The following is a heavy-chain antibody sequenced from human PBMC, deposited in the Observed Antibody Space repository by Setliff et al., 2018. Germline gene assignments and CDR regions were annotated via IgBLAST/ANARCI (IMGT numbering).Heavy chain of an antibody. CDR3: ARRYCSGRSCLEYYYYGMDV. J-gene: IGHJ6*02. D-gene: IGHD2-15*01. CDR2: IIPILGIA. CDR1: GGTFSSYA. Sequence: SVKVSCKASGGTFSSYAISWVRQAPGQGLEWMGGIIPILGIANYAQKFQGRVAITADKSTSTAYMELSSLRSEDTAVYYCARRYCSGRSCLEYYYYGMDVWGQGTTVTVSS. V-gene: IGHV1-69*10.